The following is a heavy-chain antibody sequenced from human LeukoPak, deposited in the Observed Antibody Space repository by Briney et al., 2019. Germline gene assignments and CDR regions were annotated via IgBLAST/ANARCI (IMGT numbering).Heavy chain of an antibody. CDR2: ISASGST. J-gene: IGHJ4*02. D-gene: IGHD1-14*01. Sequence: SETLSLTCSVSGGSISSSYWSWIRQPAGKGLEWIGRISASGSTNYNPSLKSRATLSVDTSKNQFSLKLNSVTAADTAAYYCARDKGVTAGTTDYWGQGTLVTVSS. CDR3: ARDKGVTAGTTDY. V-gene: IGHV4-4*07. CDR1: GGSISSSY.